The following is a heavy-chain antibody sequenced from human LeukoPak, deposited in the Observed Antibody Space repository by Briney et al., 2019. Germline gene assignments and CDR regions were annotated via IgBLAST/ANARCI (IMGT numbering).Heavy chain of an antibody. CDR3: ATDPGIAAAGSYYYYYYMDV. D-gene: IGHD6-13*01. Sequence: GRSLRLSCAASGFTFSSYWMSWVRQAPGKGLEWVANIKQDGSEKYYVDSVKGRFTISRDNAKNSLYLQMNSLRAEDTAVYYCATDPGIAAAGSYYYYYYMDVWGKGTTVTISS. J-gene: IGHJ6*03. CDR2: IKQDGSEK. V-gene: IGHV3-7*01. CDR1: GFTFSSYW.